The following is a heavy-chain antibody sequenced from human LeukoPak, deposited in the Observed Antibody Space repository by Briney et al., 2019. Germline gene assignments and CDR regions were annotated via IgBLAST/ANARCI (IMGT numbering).Heavy chain of an antibody. CDR3: ARYSSSPNRAFDI. D-gene: IGHD6-6*01. V-gene: IGHV3-11*04. CDR1: GFTFSDNY. CDR2: ISSGGGTI. J-gene: IGHJ3*02. Sequence: GGSLRLSCAASGFTFSDNYMSWIRQAPGKGLEWVSYISSGGGTIHYADSVKGRFTISRDNAKNSLYLQMNSLRAEDTAVYYCARYSSSPNRAFDIWGQGTMVTVSS.